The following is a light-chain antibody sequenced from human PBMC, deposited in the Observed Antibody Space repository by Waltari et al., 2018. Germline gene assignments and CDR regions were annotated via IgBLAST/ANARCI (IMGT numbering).Light chain of an antibody. J-gene: IGLJ1*01. CDR3: TSYTTTSPLV. CDR2: DVS. Sequence: QSALTQPASVSGSPGQSITISCTGTSSDVGGYNYVSWYQQHPDKAPKLMIYDVSDRPPGVSNLFSGSKSGNTASLTISGLQTEDEADYYCTSYTTTSPLVFGTGTRVTVL. CDR1: SSDVGGYNY. V-gene: IGLV2-14*03.